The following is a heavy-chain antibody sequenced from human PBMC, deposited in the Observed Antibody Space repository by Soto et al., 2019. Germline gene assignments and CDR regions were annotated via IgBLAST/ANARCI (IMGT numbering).Heavy chain of an antibody. D-gene: IGHD3-10*01. Sequence: PSETLSLTCAVYGGSFSGYYWSWIRQPPGKGLEWIGEINHSGSTNYNPSLKSRVTISVDTSKNQFSLKLSSVTAADTAVYYCARGRRGVRGVTFGYWGQGTLVTVSS. CDR2: INHSGST. CDR3: ARGRRGVRGVTFGY. CDR1: GGSFSGYY. J-gene: IGHJ4*02. V-gene: IGHV4-34*01.